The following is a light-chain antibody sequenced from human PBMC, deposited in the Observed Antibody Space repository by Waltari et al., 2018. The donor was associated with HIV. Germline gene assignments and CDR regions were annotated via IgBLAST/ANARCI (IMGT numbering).Light chain of an antibody. V-gene: IGLV2-23*01. J-gene: IGLJ3*02. CDR3: FSYAGSSTLV. CDR1: SSDVGSYHL. Sequence: QSALTQPASVSGSPGQSITISCTGTSSDVGSYHLVPWYQQPPGKAPKLMIYEGSKRPSGVSNRFSGSKSGNTASLTISGLQAEDEADYYCFSYAGSSTLVFGGGTKLTVL. CDR2: EGS.